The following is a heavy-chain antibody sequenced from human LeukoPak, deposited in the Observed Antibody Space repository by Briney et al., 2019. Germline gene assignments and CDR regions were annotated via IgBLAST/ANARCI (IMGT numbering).Heavy chain of an antibody. V-gene: IGHV4-30-2*01. CDR1: GGSISSGGYS. J-gene: IGHJ2*01. CDR3: ARGRYGDYVLDWYFDL. D-gene: IGHD4-17*01. Sequence: SETLSLTCAVSGGSISSGGYSWSWIRQPPGEGLEWMGYIYHSGSTYYNPSLKSRVTISVDRSKNQFSLKLSSVTAADTAVYYCARGRYGDYVLDWYFDLWGRGTLVTVSS. CDR2: IYHSGST.